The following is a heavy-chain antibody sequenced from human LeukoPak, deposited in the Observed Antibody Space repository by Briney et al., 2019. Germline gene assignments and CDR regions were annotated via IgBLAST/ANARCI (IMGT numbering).Heavy chain of an antibody. Sequence: GGSLRLSCAASGSTFSSYAMSWVRQAPGKGLEWVSAISGSGGSTYYADSVKGRFTISRDNSKNTLYLQMNSLRAEDTAVYYCAKARRVNWVFDWGQGTLVTVSS. CDR1: GSTFSSYA. V-gene: IGHV3-23*01. D-gene: IGHD7-27*01. J-gene: IGHJ4*02. CDR2: ISGSGGST. CDR3: AKARRVNWVFD.